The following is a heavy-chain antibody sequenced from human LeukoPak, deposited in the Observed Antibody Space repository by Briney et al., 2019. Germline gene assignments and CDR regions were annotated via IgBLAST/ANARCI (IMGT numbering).Heavy chain of an antibody. CDR2: ISYDGSNK. Sequence: GGSLRLSCAASGFTFSSYAMHWVRQAPGKGLEWVAVISYDGSNKYYADSVKGRFTISRDNSKNTLYLQMNSLRAEDTAVYYCAKDAGPYCSSTSCYNYYYMDVWGKGTTVTISS. D-gene: IGHD2-2*02. J-gene: IGHJ6*03. V-gene: IGHV3-30*04. CDR1: GFTFSSYA. CDR3: AKDAGPYCSSTSCYNYYYMDV.